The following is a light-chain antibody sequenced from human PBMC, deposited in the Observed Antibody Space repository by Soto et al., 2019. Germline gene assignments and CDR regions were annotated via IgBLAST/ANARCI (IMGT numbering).Light chain of an antibody. CDR1: QSVSSAY. CDR3: QQCGRSFYT. Sequence: EIVLTQSPGTLSLSPGERATLSCRASQSVSSAYLAWYQQIPGQAPRLLIYGASSRATGIPDRFSGSGSGTDFTLTISGLEPEDCAVSYCQQCGRSFYTFGQGTKLQSK. CDR2: GAS. V-gene: IGKV3-20*01. J-gene: IGKJ2*01.